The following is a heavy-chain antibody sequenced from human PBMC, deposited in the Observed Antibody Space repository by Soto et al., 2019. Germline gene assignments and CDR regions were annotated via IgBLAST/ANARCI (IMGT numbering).Heavy chain of an antibody. V-gene: IGHV3-64*01. CDR3: ARRARPDFYYMDV. CDR2: ISSNGVGT. Sequence: GGSMRLSWAAFGLTVSIYAVDWVRQAPGKGLEYVSGISSNGVGTYYANSVQGRFTISRDNSKNTVYLQMGSLRPEDMAVYYCARRARPDFYYMDVWGKGTTVTVSS. J-gene: IGHJ6*03. CDR1: GLTVSIYA. D-gene: IGHD6-6*01.